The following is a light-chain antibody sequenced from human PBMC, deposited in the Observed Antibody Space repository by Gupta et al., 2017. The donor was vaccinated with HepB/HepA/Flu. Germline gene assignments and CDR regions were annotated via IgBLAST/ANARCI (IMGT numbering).Light chain of an antibody. V-gene: IGLV2-14*03. CDR3: SSYISSSTPVV. CDR2: VVT. CDR1: SSDIGAYNY. J-gene: IGLJ2*01. Sequence: QSALTQPASVSGSPGQSITISCTVTSSDIGAYNYVSWYQQYPGKAPKLIIYVVTSRPSGVSNRFSGSKSGNTASLTISGLQAEDEADYYCSSYISSSTPVVFGGGTKLTVL.